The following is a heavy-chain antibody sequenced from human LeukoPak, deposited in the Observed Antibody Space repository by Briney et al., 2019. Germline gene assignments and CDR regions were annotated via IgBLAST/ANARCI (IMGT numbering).Heavy chain of an antibody. J-gene: IGHJ6*03. CDR3: ARVLQNYYHMDV. Sequence: PSETLSLTCTVSGVSINSHYWSRIRQPPGKGLEWIGFIYDSGSANYKSSLKSRVTMTVDTSKNQFSLKLNSVSAADTAVYYCARVLQNYYHMDVWGKGTTVTVSS. V-gene: IGHV4-59*11. CDR1: GVSINSHY. CDR2: IYDSGSA. D-gene: IGHD3-3*01.